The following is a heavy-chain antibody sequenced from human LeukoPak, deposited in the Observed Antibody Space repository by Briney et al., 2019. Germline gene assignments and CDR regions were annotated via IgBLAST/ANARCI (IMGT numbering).Heavy chain of an antibody. CDR1: GFTFGDYA. CDR2: IRSKAYGGTT. J-gene: IGHJ4*02. V-gene: IGHV3-49*04. Sequence: GGSLRLSCTASGFTFGDYAMSWVRQAPGKGLEWVGFIRSKAYGGTTEYAASVKGRFTISRDDSKSIAYLQMNSLKTEDTAVYFCTRGDCSSTSCYAYYWGQGTLVTVSS. D-gene: IGHD2-2*01. CDR3: TRGDCSSTSCYAYY.